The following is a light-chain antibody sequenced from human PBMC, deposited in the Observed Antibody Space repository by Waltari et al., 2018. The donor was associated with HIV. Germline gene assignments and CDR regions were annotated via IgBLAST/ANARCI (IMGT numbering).Light chain of an antibody. Sequence: QSDLTQPPPASGSPGQSVTISCTGTSSDVGGDTHVSWYQQHPGKAPKLIIYEVRKRPSGVPYRFSGSKSGNTASLTVSGLQAEDEADYYCSSYSANNNFDVFGTGTKVTVL. CDR2: EVR. J-gene: IGLJ1*01. CDR3: SSYSANNNFDV. V-gene: IGLV2-8*01. CDR1: SSDVGGDTH.